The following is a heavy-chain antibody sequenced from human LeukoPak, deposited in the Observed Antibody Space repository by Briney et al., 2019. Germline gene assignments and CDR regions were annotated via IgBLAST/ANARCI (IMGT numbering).Heavy chain of an antibody. CDR3: ARAQDSLKPSPPSDNWFDP. CDR1: GGTFSSYA. J-gene: IGHJ5*02. Sequence: GASVKVSCKASGGTFSSYAISWVRQAPGQGLEWMGGIIPIFGTANYAQKFQGRVTITADKSTSTAYMELSSLRSEDTAVYYCARAQDSLKPSPPSDNWFDPWGQGTLVTVSS. D-gene: IGHD3-22*01. V-gene: IGHV1-69*06. CDR2: IIPIFGTA.